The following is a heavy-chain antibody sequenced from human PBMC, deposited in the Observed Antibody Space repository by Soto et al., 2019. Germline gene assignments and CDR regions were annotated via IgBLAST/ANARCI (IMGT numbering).Heavy chain of an antibody. V-gene: IGHV4-59*08. CDR2: IYYTGTT. CDR3: ARHETLHGDYDH. D-gene: IGHD4-17*01. CDR1: GSPISDNY. J-gene: IGHJ4*02. Sequence: PSETLSLTCTVSGSPISDNYWSWFRQAPGQGLEWVGYIYYTGTTTYHPSLKSRVTISLDTSKSQFSLKLRSVTAADTAVYYCARHETLHGDYDHWGQGTLVTVSS.